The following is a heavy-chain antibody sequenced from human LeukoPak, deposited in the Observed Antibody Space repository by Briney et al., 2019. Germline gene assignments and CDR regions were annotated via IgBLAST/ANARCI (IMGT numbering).Heavy chain of an antibody. J-gene: IGHJ4*02. CDR3: ARDGPRIFGVGTPDY. Sequence: ASVKVSCKASGYTFTSYGISWVRQAPGQGLEWMGWISAYNGNTNYAQKLQGRVTMTTDTSTSTAYMELRSLRSDDTAVYYCARDGPRIFGVGTPDYWGQGTLVTVSS. V-gene: IGHV1-18*01. CDR1: GYTFTSYG. D-gene: IGHD3-3*01. CDR2: ISAYNGNT.